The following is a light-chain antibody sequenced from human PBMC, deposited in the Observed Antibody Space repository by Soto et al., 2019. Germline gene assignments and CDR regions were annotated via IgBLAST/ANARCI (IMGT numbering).Light chain of an antibody. CDR2: VAS. Sequence: EIVLTQSPGTLSLSPGERATLSCRASQSVSSSYLAWYQLKPGQAPRLLIYVASSSATGNTDKFSGSGSGTDFTLNISRLEPEDFAVYYCQEYGGSPCTFGPGTKVDIK. V-gene: IGKV3-20*01. J-gene: IGKJ3*01. CDR1: QSVSSSY. CDR3: QEYGGSPCT.